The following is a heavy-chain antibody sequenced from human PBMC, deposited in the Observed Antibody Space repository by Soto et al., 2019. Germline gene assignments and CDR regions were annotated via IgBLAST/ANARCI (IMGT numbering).Heavy chain of an antibody. CDR2: IIPIFGTA. J-gene: IGHJ3*02. CDR1: GGTFSSYA. CDR3: ARRPYYDILTGYLAFDI. D-gene: IGHD3-9*01. V-gene: IGHV1-69*13. Sequence: SVKVSCKASGGTFSSYAISWVRPAPGQGLEWMGGIIPIFGTANYAQKFQGRVTITADESTSTAYMELSSLRSEDTAVYYCARRPYYDILTGYLAFDIWGQGTMVTVSS.